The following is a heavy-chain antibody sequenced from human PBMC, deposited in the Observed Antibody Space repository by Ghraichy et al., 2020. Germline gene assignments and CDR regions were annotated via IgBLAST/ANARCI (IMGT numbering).Heavy chain of an antibody. CDR2: IDRGGST. CDR1: GFTVSSDY. Sequence: GESLNISCAASGFTVSSDYMNWVRQAPGKGLEWVSVIDRGGSTYYADSVKGQFTISRDISRNTLYLQMNSLRAEDTAIYYCARDRRRDGYNYPFWGLGTLVTVTA. J-gene: IGHJ4*02. V-gene: IGHV3-53*01. CDR3: ARDRRRDGYNYPF. D-gene: IGHD5-24*01.